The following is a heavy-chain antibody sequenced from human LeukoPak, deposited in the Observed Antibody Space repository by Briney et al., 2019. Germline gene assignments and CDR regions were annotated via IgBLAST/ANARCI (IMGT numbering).Heavy chain of an antibody. Sequence: GASVKVSCKASGYTFTSYDINWVRQATGQGLEWMGWISAYNGNTNYAQKLQGRVTMTTDTSTSTAYMELRSLRSDDTAVYYCARVFGRYSFFDYWGQGTLVTVSS. CDR3: ARVFGRYSFFDY. V-gene: IGHV1-18*01. J-gene: IGHJ4*02. D-gene: IGHD3/OR15-3a*01. CDR2: ISAYNGNT. CDR1: GYTFTSYD.